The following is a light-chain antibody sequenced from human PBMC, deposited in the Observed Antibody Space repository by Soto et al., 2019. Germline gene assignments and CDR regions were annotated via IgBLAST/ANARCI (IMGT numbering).Light chain of an antibody. CDR2: GAS. CDR3: QQYNNWPIFT. V-gene: IGKV3-15*01. CDR1: QRVNSN. J-gene: IGKJ3*01. Sequence: EIVMTQSPATLSVSPGERATLSCRASQRVNSNLAWYQQKPGQAPRLLIYGASTRATGIPARFSGSGSGTEFTLTISSLQSEDFAVYYCQQYNNWPIFTFGPGTKVDIK.